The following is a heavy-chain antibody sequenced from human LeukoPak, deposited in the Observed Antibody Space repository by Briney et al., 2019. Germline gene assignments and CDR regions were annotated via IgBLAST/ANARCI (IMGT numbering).Heavy chain of an antibody. Sequence: SETLSLTCAVSGGSISSGYYWGWIRQPSGKGLEWIGSIYHSGSTYYKPSPKSRVTISVDTSKNQFSLKLSSVTAADTAVYYCAREVVVAATHYGMDVWGQGTTVTVSS. CDR3: AREVVVAATHYGMDV. D-gene: IGHD2-15*01. J-gene: IGHJ6*02. CDR1: GGSISSGYY. CDR2: IYHSGST. V-gene: IGHV4-38-2*02.